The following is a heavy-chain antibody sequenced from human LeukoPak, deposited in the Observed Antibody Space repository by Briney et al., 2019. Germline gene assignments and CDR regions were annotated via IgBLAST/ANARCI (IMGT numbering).Heavy chain of an antibody. CDR1: GFTFSRFW. Sequence: PGGSLRLSCAASGFTFSRFWMSWVRQAPGKGLEWVANIKEDGSEKYYADSVKGRFTISRDNAKNSLHLQKNSLKTQDTAVYYYARGSPMEAVVAARYSPMLYYFDYWGQGTLVTVSS. CDR3: ARGSPMEAVVAARYSPMLYYFDY. J-gene: IGHJ4*02. CDR2: IKEDGSEK. V-gene: IGHV3-7*05. D-gene: IGHD2-15*01.